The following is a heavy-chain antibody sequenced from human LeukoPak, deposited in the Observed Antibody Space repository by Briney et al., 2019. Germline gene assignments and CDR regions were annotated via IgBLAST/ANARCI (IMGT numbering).Heavy chain of an antibody. CDR1: GGSISSSSYY. Sequence: PSETLSLTCTVSGGSISSSSYYWGWIRQPPGKGLEWIGSIYYSGSTYYNPSLKSRVTISVDTSKNQFSLKLSPVTAADTAVYYCARGDSSGYYWVYWGQGTLVTVSS. J-gene: IGHJ4*02. CDR3: ARGDSSGYYWVY. D-gene: IGHD3-22*01. CDR2: IYYSGST. V-gene: IGHV4-39*01.